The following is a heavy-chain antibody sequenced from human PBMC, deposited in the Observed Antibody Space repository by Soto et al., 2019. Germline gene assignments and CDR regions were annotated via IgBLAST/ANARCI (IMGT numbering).Heavy chain of an antibody. J-gene: IGHJ6*03. CDR1: GDSFNDYY. V-gene: IGHV1-2*02. CDR2: INPNGGAT. CDR3: ARKSGGATATLDYYYFYMDV. Sequence: VQLAQSGAEVKKPGASVKVSCKTSGDSFNDYYIHWVRQAPGQGLEWMGWINPNGGATKYAQKLQGRGTVTRDTSIRTAYMELSSLRSDDTAVYYCARKSGGATATLDYYYFYMDVWGKGTTVTVSS. D-gene: IGHD5-12*01.